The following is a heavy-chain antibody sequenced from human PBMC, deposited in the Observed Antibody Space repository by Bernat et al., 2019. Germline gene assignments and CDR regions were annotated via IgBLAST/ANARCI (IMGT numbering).Heavy chain of an antibody. Sequence: QVQLVESGGGVVQPGRSLRLSCAASGFTFSSYDMHWVRQAPGKGLEWVAVIWYDGSNKYYADSVKGRFTISRDNSKNTLYLQMNSLRAEDTAVYYCARDQTYYYYGMDVWGQGTTVTVSS. CDR1: GFTFSSYD. V-gene: IGHV3-33*01. CDR2: IWYDGSNK. J-gene: IGHJ6*02. CDR3: ARDQTYYYYGMDV.